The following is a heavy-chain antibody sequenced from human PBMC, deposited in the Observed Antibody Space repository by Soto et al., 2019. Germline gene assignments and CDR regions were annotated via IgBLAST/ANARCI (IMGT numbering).Heavy chain of an antibody. V-gene: IGHV3-30*18. CDR3: AKSYDSSGVDAFDI. Sequence: QVQLVESGGGVVQPGRSLRLSCAASGFTFSSYGMHWVRQAPGKGLEWVAVISYDGSNKYYADSVEGRFIISRDNSKNTLYLQMNSLRAEDTAVYYCAKSYDSSGVDAFDIWGQGTMVTVSS. CDR1: GFTFSSYG. D-gene: IGHD3-22*01. CDR2: ISYDGSNK. J-gene: IGHJ3*02.